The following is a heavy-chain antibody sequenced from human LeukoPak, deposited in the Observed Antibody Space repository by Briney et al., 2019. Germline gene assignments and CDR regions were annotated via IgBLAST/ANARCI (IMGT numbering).Heavy chain of an antibody. V-gene: IGHV1-69*06. Sequence: SVKVSCKFSGGSITNYAISWVRQAPGQGLDWMGRITPLLDSTNYAPKFRGRVTITADRSTNTAFMELSSLTSEDTAMYFCTRLVAGGFDSWGQGSLVTVSS. CDR3: TRLVAGGFDS. CDR2: ITPLLDST. J-gene: IGHJ4*02. D-gene: IGHD2-15*01. CDR1: GGSITNYA.